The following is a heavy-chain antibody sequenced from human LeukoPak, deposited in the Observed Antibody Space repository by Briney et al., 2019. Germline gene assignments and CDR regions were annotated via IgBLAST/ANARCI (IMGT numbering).Heavy chain of an antibody. CDR3: ARTEDRGVAPHLNDAFDI. D-gene: IGHD3-10*01. CDR1: GYSINSGYY. Sequence: ESSETLSLTCTVSGYSINSGYYWGWIRQPPGKGLEWIGSIYHSGSTYYNPSLKSRVTISVDTSKNQFSLKLSSVTAADTAVYYCARTEDRGVAPHLNDAFDIWGQGTMVTVSS. J-gene: IGHJ3*02. V-gene: IGHV4-38-2*02. CDR2: IYHSGST.